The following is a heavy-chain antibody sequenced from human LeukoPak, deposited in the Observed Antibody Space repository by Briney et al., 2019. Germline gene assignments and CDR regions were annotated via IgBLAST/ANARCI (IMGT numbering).Heavy chain of an antibody. Sequence: KPGGSLRLSCAASGFTFSSYSMNWVRQAPGKGLEWVSSISSSSSYIYYADSVKGRFTISRDNAKNSLYLQMNSLRAEDTAVYYCARGRTGYSSSWYIIRGGFDYWGQGTLVTVSS. D-gene: IGHD6-13*01. CDR3: ARGRTGYSSSWYIIRGGFDY. CDR2: ISSSSSYI. CDR1: GFTFSSYS. J-gene: IGHJ4*02. V-gene: IGHV3-21*01.